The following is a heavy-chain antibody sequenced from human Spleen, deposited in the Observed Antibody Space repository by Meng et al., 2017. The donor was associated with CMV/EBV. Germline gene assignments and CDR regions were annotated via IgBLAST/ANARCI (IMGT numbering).Heavy chain of an antibody. V-gene: IGHV3-23*01. CDR2: ISGSGGST. Sequence: GESLKISCAASGFTFSSYAMSWVRQAPGKGLEWVSAISGSGGSTYYGDSVKGRFTISRDNSKNTLYLQMNSLRAEDTAVYYCAKDLRHSSSPNDYWGQGTLVTVSS. CDR3: AKDLRHSSSPNDY. D-gene: IGHD6-6*01. J-gene: IGHJ4*02. CDR1: GFTFSSYA.